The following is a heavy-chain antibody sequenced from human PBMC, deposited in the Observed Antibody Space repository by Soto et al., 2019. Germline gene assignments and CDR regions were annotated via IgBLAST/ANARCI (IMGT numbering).Heavy chain of an antibody. V-gene: IGHV1-2*04. CDR3: ARDTPIMFSSSWFYYYYYGMDV. D-gene: IGHD6-13*01. Sequence: ASVKGSCKASGYTFTGYYMHWVRQAPGQGLEWMGWINPNSGGTNYAQKFQGWVTMTRDTSISTAYMELSRLRSDDTAVYYCARDTPIMFSSSWFYYYYYGMDVWGQGTTVTVS. J-gene: IGHJ6*02. CDR2: INPNSGGT. CDR1: GYTFTGYY.